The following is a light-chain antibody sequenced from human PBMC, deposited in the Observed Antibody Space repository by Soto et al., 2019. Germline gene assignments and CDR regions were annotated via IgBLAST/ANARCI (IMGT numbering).Light chain of an antibody. J-gene: IGKJ1*01. CDR1: QSLVYRDGYAY. CDR2: RAS. V-gene: IGKV2-30*01. Sequence: DVVMTQSPLSLPVTLGQPASISCRSSQSLVYRDGYAYLSWVHQRPGQSPRRLIYRASNRDSGVPDRFSGSVSGTDFTLNISRVEAEDVGIYYCMQGTPWPPTFGRGTEVEI. CDR3: MQGTPWPPT.